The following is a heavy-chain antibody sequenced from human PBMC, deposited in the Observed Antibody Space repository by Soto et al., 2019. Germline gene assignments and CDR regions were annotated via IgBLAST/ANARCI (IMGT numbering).Heavy chain of an antibody. CDR2: ISYDGSNK. D-gene: IGHD6-19*01. V-gene: IGHV3-30-3*01. J-gene: IGHJ5*02. CDR3: ARDFSPFPYSSYGIDP. CDR1: GFTFSSYA. Sequence: GGSLRLSCAASGFTFSSYAMHWVRQAPGKGLEWVAVISYDGSNKYYADSVKGRFTISRDNSKNTLYLQMNSLRAEDTAVYYCARDFSPFPYSSYGIDPWGQGTLVTVSS.